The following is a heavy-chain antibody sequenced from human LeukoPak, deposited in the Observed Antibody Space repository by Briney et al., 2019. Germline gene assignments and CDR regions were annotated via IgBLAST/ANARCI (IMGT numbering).Heavy chain of an antibody. V-gene: IGHV4-31*03. Sequence: SQTLSLTCTVSGGSISSGGYYWSWIRQHPGKGLEWIGYIYYSGSTYYNPSLKSRVTISVDTSKNLFSLKLSSVTAADTAVYYCARGYYDFWSGSNYYYYYGMDVWGQGTTVTVSS. CDR2: IYYSGST. CDR1: GGSISSGGYY. CDR3: ARGYYDFWSGSNYYYYYGMDV. J-gene: IGHJ6*02. D-gene: IGHD3-3*01.